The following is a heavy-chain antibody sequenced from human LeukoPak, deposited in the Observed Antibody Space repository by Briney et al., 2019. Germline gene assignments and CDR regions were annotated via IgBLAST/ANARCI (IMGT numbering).Heavy chain of an antibody. J-gene: IGHJ4*02. CDR1: GGSINSGGYF. CDR2: IYYSGST. CDR3: ASLKDYYDSSGYYYDY. Sequence: SETLSLTCTVSGGSINSGGYFWSWIRQHPGKGLEWIGYIYYSGSTYYNPSLKSRVTMSVDTSKNQFSPKLSSVTAADTAVYYCASLKDYYDSSGYYYDYWGQGTLVTVSS. D-gene: IGHD3-22*01. V-gene: IGHV4-31*03.